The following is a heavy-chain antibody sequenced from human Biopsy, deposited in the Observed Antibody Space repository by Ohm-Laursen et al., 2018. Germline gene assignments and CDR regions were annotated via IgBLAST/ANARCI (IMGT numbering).Heavy chain of an antibody. CDR3: VRGYSSSWSGYLDH. V-gene: IGHV3-9*01. CDR1: GFTFDDHV. Sequence: SLRLSCAASGFTFDDHVMHWVRQALGKGLEWVSGISWDGGSEGYADSVKGRFTISRDNAKNSLFLQMNSLATEDTALYYCVRGYSSSWSGYLDHWGQGTLVTVSS. D-gene: IGHD3-3*01. CDR2: ISWDGGSE. J-gene: IGHJ4*02.